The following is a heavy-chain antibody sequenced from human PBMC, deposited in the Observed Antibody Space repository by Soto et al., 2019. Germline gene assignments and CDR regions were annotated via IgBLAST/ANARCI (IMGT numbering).Heavy chain of an antibody. Sequence: SVKVSCKASGGTFSSYAISWVRQAPGQGLEWMGGIIPIFGTANYAQKFQGRVTITAGESTSTAYMELSSLRSEDTAVYYCAKQNYDILTGYYPLYYYYYGMDVWGQGTTVTVSS. D-gene: IGHD3-9*01. CDR1: GGTFSSYA. J-gene: IGHJ6*02. CDR3: AKQNYDILTGYYPLYYYYYGMDV. V-gene: IGHV1-69*13. CDR2: IIPIFGTA.